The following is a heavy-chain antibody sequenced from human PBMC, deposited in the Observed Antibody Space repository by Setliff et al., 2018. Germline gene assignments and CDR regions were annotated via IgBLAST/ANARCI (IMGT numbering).Heavy chain of an antibody. CDR3: VKTHWDTWIRGAFDI. CDR1: GFTFGDFA. Sequence: GGSLRLSCAASGFTFGDFAMTWVRQAPGKGLEWVSGIGGRGISTYYADSVKGRFIISRDNSENTLYLQMNSLRAEDTAIYYCVKTHWDTWIRGAFDIWGQGTMVTVSS. CDR2: IGGRGIST. D-gene: IGHD3-10*01. J-gene: IGHJ3*02. V-gene: IGHV3-23*01.